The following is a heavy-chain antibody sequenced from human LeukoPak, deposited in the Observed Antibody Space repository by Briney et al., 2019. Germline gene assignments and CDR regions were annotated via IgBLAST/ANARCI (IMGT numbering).Heavy chain of an antibody. CDR2: INHSGST. Sequence: GSLRLSCAASGFTVSSNYMSWSRQPPGKGLEWIGEINHSGSTNYNPSLKSRVTISVDTSKSQFSLKLSSVTAADTAVYYCARGGFVGATIDYWGQGTLVTVSS. D-gene: IGHD1-26*01. J-gene: IGHJ4*02. CDR3: ARGGFVGATIDY. CDR1: GFTVSSNY. V-gene: IGHV4-34*01.